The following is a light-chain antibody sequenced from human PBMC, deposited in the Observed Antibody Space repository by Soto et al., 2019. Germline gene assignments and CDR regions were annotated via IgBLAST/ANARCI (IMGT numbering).Light chain of an antibody. CDR2: AAS. CDR1: QGISSY. Sequence: AIRVTHSPSSLSSSTGDRVTISCRASQGISSYLAWYQKKPGKAPKLLIYAASTLQSGVPSRFSGSGSGTDFTLTINYLQSEDFATYYCPLYYSYPRAFGQGTKVDIK. V-gene: IGKV1-8*01. CDR3: PLYYSYPRA. J-gene: IGKJ1*01.